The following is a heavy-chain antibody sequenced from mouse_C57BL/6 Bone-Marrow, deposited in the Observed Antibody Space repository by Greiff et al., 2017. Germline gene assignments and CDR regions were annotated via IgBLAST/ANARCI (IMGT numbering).Heavy chain of an antibody. Sequence: QVQLQQPGAELVKPWASVKMSCKASGYTFTSYWITWVKQRPGQGLEWIGDIYPTSGRTNYNEKFKSKAILTVDTSSNTAYMQLSSLTSEDSAVFYCARSGPLGRSFDYWGQGTTLTVSS. V-gene: IGHV1-55*01. J-gene: IGHJ2*01. CDR1: GYTFTSYW. CDR3: ARSGPLGRSFDY. CDR2: IYPTSGRT. D-gene: IGHD4-1*01.